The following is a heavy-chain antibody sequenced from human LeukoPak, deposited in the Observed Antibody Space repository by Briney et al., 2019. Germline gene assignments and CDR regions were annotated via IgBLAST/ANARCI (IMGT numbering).Heavy chain of an antibody. Sequence: SETLSLTCTVSGGSISSSSYYWGWTRQPPGKGLEWIGSIYYSGSTYYNPSLKSRVTISVDTSKNQFSLKLSSVTAADTAVYYCARVNGSPFYYYYYYGMDVWGQGTTVTVSS. CDR2: IYYSGST. V-gene: IGHV4-39*07. J-gene: IGHJ6*02. D-gene: IGHD1-14*01. CDR1: GGSISSSSYY. CDR3: ARVNGSPFYYYYYYGMDV.